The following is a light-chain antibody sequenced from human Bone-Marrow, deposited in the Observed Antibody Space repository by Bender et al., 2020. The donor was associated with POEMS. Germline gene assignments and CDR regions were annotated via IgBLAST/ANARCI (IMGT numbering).Light chain of an antibody. Sequence: QSALTQPPSASGSPGQSVTISCTGTSSDVGGYNYVSWYQHYPGKAPKLMIYDVSNRPSGVSNRFSGSKSGTTASLTISGLQAEDEANYYCCSYTGSYTLEMLFGGGTKLTVL. CDR1: SSDVGGYNY. CDR2: DVS. CDR3: CSYTGSYTLEML. J-gene: IGLJ2*01. V-gene: IGLV2-11*01.